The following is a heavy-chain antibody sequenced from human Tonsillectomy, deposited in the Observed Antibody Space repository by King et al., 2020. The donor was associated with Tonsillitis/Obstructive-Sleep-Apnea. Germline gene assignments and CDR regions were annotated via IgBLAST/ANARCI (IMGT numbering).Heavy chain of an antibody. Sequence: VQLVESGGGLVQPGGSLRLSCAASRFTFSSYWMHWVRQPPGKGLVWVSRINSDGSSTTYADSVKGRLTISRDNAKNTLYLQMNSLRAEDTAVYYCARTEYSNNDWYFDLWGRGTLVTVSS. CDR1: RFTFSSYW. CDR2: INSDGSST. J-gene: IGHJ2*01. D-gene: IGHD6-6*01. V-gene: IGHV3-74*01. CDR3: ARTEYSNNDWYFDL.